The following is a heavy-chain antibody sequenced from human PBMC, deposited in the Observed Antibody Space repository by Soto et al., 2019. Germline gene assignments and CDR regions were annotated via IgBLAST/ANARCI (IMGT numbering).Heavy chain of an antibody. CDR3: ARGRYGDY. CDR1: GYTFTSYG. Sequence: QVHLVQSGAEVKKPGASVKVSCKASGYTFTSYGITWVRQAPGQGLVWMGWISAHNGNTDYAQKLQGRVIVTRDTSTSTAYMELRCLISDDKAVYYCARGRYGDYWGQGALVTVSS. J-gene: IGHJ4*02. V-gene: IGHV1-18*01. D-gene: IGHD1-1*01. CDR2: ISAHNGNT.